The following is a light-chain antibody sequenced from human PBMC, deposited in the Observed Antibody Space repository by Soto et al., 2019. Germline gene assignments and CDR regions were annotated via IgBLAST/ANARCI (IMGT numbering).Light chain of an antibody. V-gene: IGKV3-20*01. Sequence: EIVLTQSPGTLSLSPGERATLSCMASQSVSSSYLAWYKQKPGQAPRLLIYGASSRATGIPDRFSGSGSGTDFTLTISRLEPEDFAVYYCQQYGSLGTFGQGTKVDIK. CDR1: QSVSSSY. CDR3: QQYGSLGT. CDR2: GAS. J-gene: IGKJ1*01.